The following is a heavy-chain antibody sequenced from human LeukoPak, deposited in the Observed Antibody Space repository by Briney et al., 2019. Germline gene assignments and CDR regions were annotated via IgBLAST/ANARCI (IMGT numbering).Heavy chain of an antibody. V-gene: IGHV4-34*01. J-gene: IGHJ4*02. D-gene: IGHD3-22*01. CDR3: AREYDSSLSH. Sequence: SETLSLTCAVYGGSFSGYYWSWVRQPPGKGLEWIGEINHSGSTNYNPSLKSRVTISVDTSKNQFSQKMSAVTAADTAVYYCAREYDSSLSHRGQGTLVTVSS. CDR2: INHSGST. CDR1: GGSFSGYY.